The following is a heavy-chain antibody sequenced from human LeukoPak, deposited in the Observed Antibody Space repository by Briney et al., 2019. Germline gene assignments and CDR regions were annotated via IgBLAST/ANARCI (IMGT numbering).Heavy chain of an antibody. CDR1: GFTFSNYA. D-gene: IGHD3-9*01. Sequence: GGSLRLSCAASGFTFSNYAMSWVRQAPGKGLEWISAITGGGSGIYYADSMKSRFTISRDNSKNTLYLQINSLRAEDTAVYYCAKWGDCDVLTGYYVSDYWGQGTLVTVSS. J-gene: IGHJ4*02. CDR3: AKWGDCDVLTGYYVSDY. CDR2: ITGGGSGI. V-gene: IGHV3-23*01.